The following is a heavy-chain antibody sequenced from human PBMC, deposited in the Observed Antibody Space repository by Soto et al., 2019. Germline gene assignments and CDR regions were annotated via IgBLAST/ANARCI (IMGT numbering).Heavy chain of an antibody. V-gene: IGHV3-15*01. CDR1: GFTFSNAW. CDR3: TTEGITMIKGNFDY. Sequence: GGSLRLSCAASGFTFSNAWMSWVRQAPGKGLEWVGRIKSKTDGGTTDYAAPVKGRFTISRDDSKNTLYLQMNSLKTEDTAVYYCTTEGITMIKGNFDYWGQGTLVTVSS. CDR2: IKSKTDGGTT. D-gene: IGHD3-22*01. J-gene: IGHJ4*02.